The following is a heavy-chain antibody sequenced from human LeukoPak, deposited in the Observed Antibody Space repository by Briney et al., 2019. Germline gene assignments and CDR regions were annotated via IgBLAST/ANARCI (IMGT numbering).Heavy chain of an antibody. CDR3: ARGIAVAATGYYYYYYMDV. J-gene: IGHJ6*03. V-gene: IGHV4-4*07. CDR2: IYSSGTT. D-gene: IGHD6-19*01. Sequence: SETLSLTCTISGGSLSPYYWNWIRQPAGKGLEWIGRIYSSGTTNYNPSLRSRVSMSVDTSKNQFSLKLSSVTAADTAVYSCARGIAVAATGYYYYYYMDVWGKGTTVTVSS. CDR1: GGSLSPYY.